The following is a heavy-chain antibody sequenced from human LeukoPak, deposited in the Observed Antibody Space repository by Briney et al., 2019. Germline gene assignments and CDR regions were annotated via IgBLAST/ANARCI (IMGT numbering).Heavy chain of an antibody. J-gene: IGHJ4*02. CDR3: ARDQPRRGPGNHDY. Sequence: GASVKVSCKASGYTFTSYYMNWVRQAPGQGLEWVGWISTYDGKTDYAQKLRDRVTMLRDTATSTVYMELRSLTTDDTAVYYCARDQPRRGPGNHDYWGQGTLVTVSS. D-gene: IGHD1-26*01. CDR2: ISTYDGKT. CDR1: GYTFTSYY. V-gene: IGHV1-18*04.